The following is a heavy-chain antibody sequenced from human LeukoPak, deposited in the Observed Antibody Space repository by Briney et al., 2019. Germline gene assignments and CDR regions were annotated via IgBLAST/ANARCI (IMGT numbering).Heavy chain of an antibody. CDR3: ATDIRYAFDY. Sequence: GGSLRLSCATSGFSFTDYPMNWVRQAPGKGLEWISNIRTTAEGAKYAYYADSVKGRVTISRDDGKNTLYLHMNSLRDDDTAVYHSATDIRYAFDYWGQGILVTVSS. CDR1: GFSFTDYP. J-gene: IGHJ4*02. D-gene: IGHD3-9*01. CDR2: IRTTAEGAKYA. V-gene: IGHV3-48*02.